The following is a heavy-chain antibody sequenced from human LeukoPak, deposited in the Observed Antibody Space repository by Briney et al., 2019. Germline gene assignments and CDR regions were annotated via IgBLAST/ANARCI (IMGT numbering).Heavy chain of an antibody. CDR3: AKSGCSSTSCYEFYYYYYMDV. CDR2: ISGSGGST. CDR1: GFTFSSYA. D-gene: IGHD2-2*01. Sequence: GGSLRLSCAASGFTFSSYAMSWVRQAPGKGLEWVSAISGSGGSTYYADSVKGRFTISRDNSKNTLYLQMNSLRAEDTAVYYCAKSGCSSTSCYEFYYYYYMDVWGKGTTVTVS. V-gene: IGHV3-23*01. J-gene: IGHJ6*03.